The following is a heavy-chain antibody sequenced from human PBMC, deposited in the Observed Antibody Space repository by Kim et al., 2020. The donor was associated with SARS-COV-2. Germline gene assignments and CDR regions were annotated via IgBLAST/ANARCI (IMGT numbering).Heavy chain of an antibody. CDR2: IWYDGSNK. V-gene: IGHV3-33*01. Sequence: GGSLRLSCAASGFTFSSYGMHWVRQAPGKGLEWVAVIWYDGSNKYYADSVKGRFTISRDNSKNTLYLQMNSLRAEDTAVHYCARASNGYDDWYFDLWGRG. CDR3: ARASNGYDDWYFDL. CDR1: GFTFSSYG. D-gene: IGHD2-8*01. J-gene: IGHJ2*01.